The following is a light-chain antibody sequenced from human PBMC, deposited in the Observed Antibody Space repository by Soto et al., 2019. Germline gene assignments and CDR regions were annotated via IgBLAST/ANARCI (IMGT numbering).Light chain of an antibody. V-gene: IGKV3-20*01. CDR2: GAS. J-gene: IGKJ1*01. CDR3: QQYGSSSWT. CDR1: QTVSSSS. Sequence: EIVLTQSPGTLSLSPGERATLFCRASQTVSSSSLAWYQQKPGQAPRLLIYGASSRATGIPDRFSGSGSGTDFTLTISRLEPEDFAVYYCQQYGSSSWTFGQGTKVEIK.